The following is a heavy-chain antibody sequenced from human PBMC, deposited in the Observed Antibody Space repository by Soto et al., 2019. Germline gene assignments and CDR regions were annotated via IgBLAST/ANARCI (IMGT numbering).Heavy chain of an antibody. CDR1: GGTFSRNT. CDR3: ARQFHYDSSGYYYAY. Sequence: SVKVSCKASGGTFSRNTISWVRQAPGQGLEWMGGIIPIFGTANYAQKFQGRVTITADESTSTAYMELSRLRSEDTAVYYCARQFHYDSSGYYYAYWGQGTLVTVSS. D-gene: IGHD3-22*01. J-gene: IGHJ4*02. V-gene: IGHV1-69*13. CDR2: IIPIFGTA.